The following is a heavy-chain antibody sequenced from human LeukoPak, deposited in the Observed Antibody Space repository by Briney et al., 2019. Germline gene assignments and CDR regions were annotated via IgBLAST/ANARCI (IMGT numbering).Heavy chain of an antibody. CDR2: IYYSGST. V-gene: IGHV4-59*12. Sequence: SETLSLTCTVSGGSISSYYWRWIRQPPGKGLEWIGYIYYSGSTNYNPSLKSRVTISVDTSKNQFSLKLSSVTAADTAVYYCARGGIAVAGTFDYWGQGTLVTVSS. J-gene: IGHJ4*02. CDR3: ARGGIAVAGTFDY. D-gene: IGHD6-19*01. CDR1: GGSISSYY.